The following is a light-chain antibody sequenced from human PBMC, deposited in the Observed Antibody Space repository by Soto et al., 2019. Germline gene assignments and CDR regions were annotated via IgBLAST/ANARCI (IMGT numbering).Light chain of an antibody. V-gene: IGKV1-39*01. Sequence: DIQMTQSPSSMSASVGDRVTITCRASQSISAYLNWYQQKPGKAPKLLIYAASSLQSGVPSRFSGSGSGTDFTLTISSLQHEDFATYYCQESYSTPSVTFGPGTKVDIK. CDR1: QSISAY. CDR3: QESYSTPSVT. J-gene: IGKJ3*01. CDR2: AAS.